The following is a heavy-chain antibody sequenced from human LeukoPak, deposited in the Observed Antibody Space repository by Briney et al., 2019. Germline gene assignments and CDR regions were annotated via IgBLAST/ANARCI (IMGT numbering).Heavy chain of an antibody. CDR2: ISSNGGST. Sequence: PGGSLRLSCAASGFTFSSYAMHWVRQAPGKGLEYVSAISSNGGSTYYANSVKGRFTISRDNSKNTLYLQMGSLRAEDMAVYYCARSPESYGFAVDYWGQGTLVTVSS. J-gene: IGHJ4*02. CDR1: GFTFSSYA. V-gene: IGHV3-64*01. D-gene: IGHD5-18*01. CDR3: ARSPESYGFAVDY.